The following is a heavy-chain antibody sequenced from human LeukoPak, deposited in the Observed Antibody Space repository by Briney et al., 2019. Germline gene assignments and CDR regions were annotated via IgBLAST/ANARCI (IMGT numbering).Heavy chain of an antibody. Sequence: PSETLSLTCAVYGGSFSGYYWSWIRQPPGKGLEWIGEINHSGSTNYNPSLKNRVTISVDTSKNQFSLKLTSVTAADTAVYYCARGIIVGATWGENDNWFDPWGQGTLVTVSS. D-gene: IGHD1-26*01. CDR3: ARGIIVGATWGENDNWFDP. CDR2: INHSGST. CDR1: GGSFSGYY. J-gene: IGHJ5*02. V-gene: IGHV4-34*01.